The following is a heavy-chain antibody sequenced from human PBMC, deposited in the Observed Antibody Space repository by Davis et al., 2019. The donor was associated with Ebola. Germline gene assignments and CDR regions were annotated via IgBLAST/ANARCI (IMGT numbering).Heavy chain of an antibody. D-gene: IGHD6-13*01. J-gene: IGHJ5*02. CDR2: INPNSGGT. CDR1: GYTFTSYD. Sequence: ASVKVSCKASGYTFTSYDINWVRQATGQGLEWMGWINPNSGGTNYAQKFQGRVTMTRDTSISTAYMELSRLRSDDTAVYYCARVGSSSWGWFDPWGQGTLVTVSS. V-gene: IGHV1-2*02. CDR3: ARVGSSSWGWFDP.